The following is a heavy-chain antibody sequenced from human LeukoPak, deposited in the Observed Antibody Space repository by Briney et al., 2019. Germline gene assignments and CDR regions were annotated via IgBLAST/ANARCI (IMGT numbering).Heavy chain of an antibody. CDR1: GYSISSGYY. V-gene: IGHV4-38-2*02. D-gene: IGHD3-3*01. Sequence: SETLSLTCTVSGYSISSGYYWGWIRQPPGKGLEWIGSIYHSGSTYYNPSLKSRVTISVDTSKNQFSLKLSSVTAADTAVYYCARENDFWSGHLGFDYWGQGTLVTVSS. J-gene: IGHJ4*02. CDR3: ARENDFWSGHLGFDY. CDR2: IYHSGST.